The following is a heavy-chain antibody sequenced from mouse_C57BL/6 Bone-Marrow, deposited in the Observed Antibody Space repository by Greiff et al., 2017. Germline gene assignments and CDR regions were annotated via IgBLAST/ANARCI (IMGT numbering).Heavy chain of an antibody. J-gene: IGHJ2*01. CDR2: IDPSDSYT. V-gene: IGHV1-69*01. CDR3: ARTTGLRRYFDY. Sequence: QVQLQQPGAELVMPGASVKLSCKASGYTFTSYWMHWVKQRPGQGLEWIGEIDPSDSYTNYNQKIKGTSTLTVDKSSSTAYMQLSSLTSEDSAVYYCARTTGLRRYFDYWGQGTTLTVSS. CDR1: GYTFTSYW. D-gene: IGHD2-4*01.